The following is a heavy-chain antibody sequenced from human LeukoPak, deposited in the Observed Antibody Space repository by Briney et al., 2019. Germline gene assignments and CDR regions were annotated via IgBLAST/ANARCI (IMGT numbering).Heavy chain of an antibody. Sequence: GESLKISCKGSGYSFTNYWIAWVRQMPGKGLEWMGIIYPGDSDTRYSPSFQGQVTISADKSISTAYLQWSSLRASDTAMYYCARRVDSSGGSCEYFDYWGQGTLVTVSS. CDR3: ARRVDSSGGSCEYFDY. V-gene: IGHV5-51*01. CDR1: GYSFTNYW. CDR2: IYPGDSDT. J-gene: IGHJ4*02. D-gene: IGHD2-15*01.